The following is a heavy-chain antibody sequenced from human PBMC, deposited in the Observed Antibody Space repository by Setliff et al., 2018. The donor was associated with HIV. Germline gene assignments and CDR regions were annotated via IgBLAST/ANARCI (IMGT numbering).Heavy chain of an antibody. Sequence: SETLSLTCTVSGYSISSGYYWGWSRQPPGKGLEWIGSIYQTGSTNYNPSLKSRVTVSLDMSKNQFSLKLTSVTAADTAVYYCGRQAWDHQSSGYFVDYWGQGTLVTVSS. J-gene: IGHJ4*02. CDR2: IYQTGST. CDR1: GYSISSGYY. V-gene: IGHV4-38-2*02. CDR3: GRQAWDHQSSGYFVDY. D-gene: IGHD6-19*01.